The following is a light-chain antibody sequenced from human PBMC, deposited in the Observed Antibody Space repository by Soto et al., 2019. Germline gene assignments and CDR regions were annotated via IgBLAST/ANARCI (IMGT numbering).Light chain of an antibody. CDR1: SSDVGGYNY. CDR3: SSYTXSSSVV. Sequence: QSALTQPASVSGSPGQSITISCTGTSSDVGGYNYVSWYQQHPGKAPKLMIYEVSNRPSGVSNRFSGSKSGNTASLTISGLQAEDEADYYCSSYTXSSSVVFGGGTKLTVL. CDR2: EVS. J-gene: IGLJ2*01. V-gene: IGLV2-14*01.